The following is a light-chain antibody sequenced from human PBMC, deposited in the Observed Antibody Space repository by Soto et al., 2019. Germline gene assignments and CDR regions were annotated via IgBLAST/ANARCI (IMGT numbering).Light chain of an antibody. CDR2: GAS. V-gene: IGKV3-20*01. J-gene: IGKJ1*01. Sequence: EILMTQSPSTLSLSPVERSTLSCMASQTIDNTLAWYQRRPGQAPSLLIYGASGRADGIPHRFSGSGFGTDFTLTISKVEPEDFAVYYCQQYGTPRSVTFGQGTKVDIK. CDR1: QTIDNT. CDR3: QQYGTPRSVT.